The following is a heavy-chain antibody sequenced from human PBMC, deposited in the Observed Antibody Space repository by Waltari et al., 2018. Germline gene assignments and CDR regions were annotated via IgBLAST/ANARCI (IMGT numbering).Heavy chain of an antibody. CDR3: ATVPVGGLTWDYYGLDV. V-gene: IGHV1-24*01. CDR1: GYTLTEFS. D-gene: IGHD3-16*01. Sequence: QVQLVQSGAEVKKPGASVKVSCKVSGYTLTEFSMPWVRQTPGKGLEWMGGFDPEDGEIFYAQQFQGRVTMTEDTSTDTAYMELSSLRSEDTAVYYCATVPVGGLTWDYYGLDVWGQGTTVTVSS. J-gene: IGHJ6*02. CDR2: FDPEDGEI.